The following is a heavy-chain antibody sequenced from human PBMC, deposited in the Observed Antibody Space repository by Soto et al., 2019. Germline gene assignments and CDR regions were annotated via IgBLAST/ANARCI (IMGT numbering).Heavy chain of an antibody. CDR3: ARGPGYYFDY. CDR2: ISSNGGST. V-gene: IGHV3-64*01. J-gene: IGHJ4*02. Sequence: EVQLVESGGGLVQPGGSLRLSCATSGFTFSRHAMHWVRQAPGKGLEYVSAISSNGGSTYYANSVKGRFTISRDNSKNTLYLQMGSLRAEDMAVYYCARGPGYYFDYWGQGTLVTVSS. CDR1: GFTFSRHA.